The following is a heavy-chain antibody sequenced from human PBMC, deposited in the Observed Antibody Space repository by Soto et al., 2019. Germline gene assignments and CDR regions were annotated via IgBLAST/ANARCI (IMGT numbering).Heavy chain of an antibody. CDR3: ARHGEGAVNWFDP. J-gene: IGHJ5*02. Sequence: QLQLQESGPGLVKPSETLSLTCTVSGGSISSSSYYWGWIRQPPGKGLEWIGSIYYSGSTYYNPSLKSRVXXSXDRXKNQFSLKLSSVTAADTAVYYCARHGEGAVNWFDPWGQGPLVTVSS. CDR1: GGSISSSSYY. D-gene: IGHD1-26*01. V-gene: IGHV4-39*01. CDR2: IYYSGST.